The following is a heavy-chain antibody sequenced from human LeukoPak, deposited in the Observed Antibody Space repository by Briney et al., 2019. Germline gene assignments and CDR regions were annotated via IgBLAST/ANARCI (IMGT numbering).Heavy chain of an antibody. D-gene: IGHD6-19*01. CDR3: AKDMSSGSFRDGFDI. J-gene: IGHJ3*02. CDR1: GFTFSSYA. Sequence: PGGSLRLSXAASGFTFSSYAMSWVRQAPGKGLEWVSAISGSGGSTYYADSVKGRFTISRDNSKNTLYLQMNSLRAEDMALYYCAKDMSSGSFRDGFDIWGQGTMVTVSS. CDR2: ISGSGGST. V-gene: IGHV3-23*01.